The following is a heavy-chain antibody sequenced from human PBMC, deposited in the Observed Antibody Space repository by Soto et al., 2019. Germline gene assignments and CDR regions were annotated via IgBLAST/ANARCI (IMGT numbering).Heavy chain of an antibody. CDR1: GYKFACYS. D-gene: IGHD3-3*01. CDR2: IYPSDSDT. J-gene: IGHJ4*02. Sequence: PGESLKICCKGSGYKFACYSLAWVRQMTGKGLELMRIIYPSDSDTRYRPSFQGQVTISADKSISSAYLQWSSLRASDTAMYYCARGGVSTRTFDYWGQGTPVTVSS. V-gene: IGHV5-51*01. CDR3: ARGGVSTRTFDY.